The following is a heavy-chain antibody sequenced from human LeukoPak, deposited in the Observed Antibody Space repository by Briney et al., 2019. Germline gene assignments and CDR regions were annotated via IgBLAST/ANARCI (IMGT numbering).Heavy chain of an antibody. CDR3: ARDAEMATLPDY. V-gene: IGHV3-21*01. Sequence: GGSLRLSCAASGFTFSSYSMNWVRQAPGKGLEWVSSISSSSSYIYYADSVKGRFTISRDNAKNSLYLQMNSLRAEDTAVYYCARDAEMATLPDYWGQGTLVTVSS. J-gene: IGHJ4*02. D-gene: IGHD5-24*01. CDR1: GFTFSSYS. CDR2: ISSSSSYI.